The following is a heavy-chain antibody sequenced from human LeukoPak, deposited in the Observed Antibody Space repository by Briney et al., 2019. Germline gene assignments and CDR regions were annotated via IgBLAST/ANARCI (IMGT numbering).Heavy chain of an antibody. CDR3: ASDYGGNSGGTFDY. CDR2: ISYDGSNK. D-gene: IGHD4-23*01. J-gene: IGHJ4*02. V-gene: IGHV3-30*03. Sequence: PGGSLRLSCAASGFTFSSYGMHWVRQAPGKGLEWVAVISYDGSNKYYADSVKGRFTISRDNSKNTLYLQMNSLRAEDTAVYYCASDYGGNSGGTFDYWGQGTLVTVSS. CDR1: GFTFSSYG.